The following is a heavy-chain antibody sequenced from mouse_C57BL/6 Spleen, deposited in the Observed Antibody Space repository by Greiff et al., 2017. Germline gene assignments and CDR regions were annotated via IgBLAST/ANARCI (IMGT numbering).Heavy chain of an antibody. Sequence: EVKLMESGEGLVKPGGSLKLSCAASGFTFSSYAMSWVRQTPEKRLEWVAYISSGGDYSYYAATVKGRFTISRDNARNTLYLQMSSLKSEDTAMYYWTRGGNDYDYVDYWGQGTTLTVSS. CDR3: TRGGNDYDYVDY. CDR2: ISSGGDYS. J-gene: IGHJ2*01. V-gene: IGHV5-9-1*02. CDR1: GFTFSSYA. D-gene: IGHD2-4*01.